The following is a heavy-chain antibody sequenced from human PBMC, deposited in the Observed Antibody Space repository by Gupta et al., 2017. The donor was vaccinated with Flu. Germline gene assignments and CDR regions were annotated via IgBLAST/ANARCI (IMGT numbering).Heavy chain of an antibody. CDR3: ARDRELWSGYFSPNCFDP. CDR1: FSSYG. V-gene: IGHV3-33*01. CDR2: IRYDGSNE. J-gene: IGHJ5*02. D-gene: IGHD3-3*01. Sequence: FSSYGMHWVRQTPGKGLDWVAIIRYDGSNEYYADSVKGRFTISRDNSNNKLNLQMKSLSPEDTAVYYCARDRELWSGYFSPNCFDPWGKGTPGTVSS.